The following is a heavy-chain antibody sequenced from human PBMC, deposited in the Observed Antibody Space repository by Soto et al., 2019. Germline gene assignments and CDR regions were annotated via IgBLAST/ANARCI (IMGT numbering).Heavy chain of an antibody. V-gene: IGHV4-30-4*01. Sequence: SETLSLTCTVSGGSISSGDYYWSWIRQPPGKGLEWIGYIYYSGSTYYNPSLKSRVTISVDTSKNQFSLKLSSVTAADTAVYYCARVVVVAATPGWFDPWGQGTLVTVSS. CDR2: IYYSGST. CDR1: GGSISSGDYY. CDR3: ARVVVVAATPGWFDP. D-gene: IGHD2-15*01. J-gene: IGHJ5*02.